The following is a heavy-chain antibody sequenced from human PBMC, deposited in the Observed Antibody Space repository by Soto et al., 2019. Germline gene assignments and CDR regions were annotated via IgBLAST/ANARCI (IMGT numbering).Heavy chain of an antibody. V-gene: IGHV4-59*08. J-gene: IGHJ3*02. CDR3: ARRDEATIFGVVIIGAFDI. D-gene: IGHD3-3*01. Sequence: PSETLSLTCTVSGGSISSYYWSWIRQPPGKGLEWIGYIYYSGSTNYNPSLKSRVTISVDTFKNQFSLKLSSVTAADTAVYYCARRDEATIFGVVIIGAFDIWGQGTMVTVSS. CDR2: IYYSGST. CDR1: GGSISSYY.